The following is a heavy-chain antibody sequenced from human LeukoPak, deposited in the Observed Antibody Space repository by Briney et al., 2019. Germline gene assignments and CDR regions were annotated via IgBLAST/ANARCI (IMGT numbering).Heavy chain of an antibody. Sequence: SVKVSCKASGGTFSSYAISWVRQAPGQGLEWMGGIIPIFGTANYAQKFQGRVTITADESTSTAYMELSSLRSEDTAVYYCATEPHPAMRFLEYLFYYWGQGTLVTVSS. V-gene: IGHV1-69*13. J-gene: IGHJ4*02. CDR2: IIPIFGTA. D-gene: IGHD3-3*01. CDR3: ATEPHPAMRFLEYLFYY. CDR1: GGTFSSYA.